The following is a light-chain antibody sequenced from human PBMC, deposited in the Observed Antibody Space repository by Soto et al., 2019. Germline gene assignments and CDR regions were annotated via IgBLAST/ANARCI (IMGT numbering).Light chain of an antibody. V-gene: IGKV3-11*01. CDR2: DAY. J-gene: IGKJ5*01. CDR1: QSFRGL. Sequence: VLTQSPVTLALSPGDRATLSCRASQSFRGLLAWYQQKPGKAPRLLIYDAYNRATGIPPRFSDSGYGTDLTLTISSLENEDSEVYYCQQRHMWPITFGHGTRLEIK. CDR3: QQRHMWPIT.